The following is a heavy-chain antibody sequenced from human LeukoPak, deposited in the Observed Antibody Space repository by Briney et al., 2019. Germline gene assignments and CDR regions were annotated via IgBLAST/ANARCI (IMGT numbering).Heavy chain of an antibody. CDR2: IYYSGST. D-gene: IGHD6-19*01. CDR3: ARESRNGGWYGRSAFDI. J-gene: IGHJ3*02. CDR1: GGSISSSSYY. V-gene: IGHV4-39*07. Sequence: KPSETLSLTCTVSGGSISSSSYYWGWIRQPPGKGLEWIGNIYYSGSTYYNPSLKSRVTISVDTSKNQFSLKLSSVTAADTAVYYCARESRNGGWYGRSAFDIWGQGTMVTVSS.